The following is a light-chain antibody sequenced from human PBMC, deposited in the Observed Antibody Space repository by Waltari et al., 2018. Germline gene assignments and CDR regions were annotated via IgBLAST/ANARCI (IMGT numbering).Light chain of an antibody. V-gene: IGLV1-47*01. Sequence: CYQQLPGAAPKLLIYSNHQRPAGVPDRFSGSNSGTSASLAINGLRSEEEADYYCATWDDSLRMVFGGGTELTVL. CDR2: SNH. CDR3: ATWDDSLRMV. J-gene: IGLJ3*02.